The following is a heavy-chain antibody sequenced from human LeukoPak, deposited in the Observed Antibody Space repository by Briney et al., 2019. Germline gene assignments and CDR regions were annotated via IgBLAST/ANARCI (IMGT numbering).Heavy chain of an antibody. CDR2: ISGYNGNT. V-gene: IGHV1-18*01. Sequence: ASVKVSCKASGYTFSSYGISWVRQAPGQGLEWMGWISGYNGNTNYAQKFQGRVTITTDESTSTAYMELSSLRSEDTAVYYCARDRFSSSWYASWFDPWGQGTLVTVSS. CDR1: GYTFSSYG. CDR3: ARDRFSSSWYASWFDP. J-gene: IGHJ5*02. D-gene: IGHD6-13*01.